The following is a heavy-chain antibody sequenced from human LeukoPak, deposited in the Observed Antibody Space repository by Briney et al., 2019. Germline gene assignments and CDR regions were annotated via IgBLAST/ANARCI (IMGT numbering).Heavy chain of an antibody. Sequence: PGRSLRLSCAASGFTFSSYAMHWVRQAPGKGLEWVAVMSYDGSNKYYADSVKGRFTISRDNSKNTLYLQMNSLRGEDTAVYYCARDRSLDYWGQGTLVTVSP. J-gene: IGHJ4*02. CDR2: MSYDGSNK. CDR3: ARDRSLDY. CDR1: GFTFSSYA. D-gene: IGHD6-19*01. V-gene: IGHV3-30*04.